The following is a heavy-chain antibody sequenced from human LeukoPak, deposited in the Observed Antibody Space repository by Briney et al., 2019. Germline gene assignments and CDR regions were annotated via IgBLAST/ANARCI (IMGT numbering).Heavy chain of an antibody. CDR1: GFIFSTYS. J-gene: IGHJ4*02. CDR3: ARGYSSSWYLD. Sequence: PGGSLRLSCAASGFIFSTYSMSWVRQAPGKGLEWVSYIRSSSSTIYYADSVKGRFTISRDNSKNTLYLQMNSLRADDTAVYYCARGYSSSWYLDWGQGTLVTVSS. D-gene: IGHD6-13*01. CDR2: IRSSSSTI. V-gene: IGHV3-48*01.